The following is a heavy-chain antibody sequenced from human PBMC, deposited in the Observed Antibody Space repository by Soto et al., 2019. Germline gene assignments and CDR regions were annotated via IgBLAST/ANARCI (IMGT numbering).Heavy chain of an antibody. Sequence: QVQLQQWGAGLLKPSETLSLTCAVYGGSFSGYYWSWIRQPPGKGLEWIGEINHSGSTNYNPSLKRRVTIAVDASTNQFPLKLSSAPAADTAVYSCARSPRITVVRGPQYYYGMDVWGQGPTVTVSS. J-gene: IGHJ6*02. D-gene: IGHD3-10*01. V-gene: IGHV4-34*01. CDR1: GGSFSGYY. CDR3: ARSPRITVVRGPQYYYGMDV. CDR2: INHSGST.